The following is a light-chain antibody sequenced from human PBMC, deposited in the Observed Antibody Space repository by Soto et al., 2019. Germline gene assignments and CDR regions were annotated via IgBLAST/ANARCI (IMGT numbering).Light chain of an antibody. CDR1: QSVLYSSNNKNY. V-gene: IGKV4-1*01. J-gene: IGKJ4*01. CDR2: WAS. CDR3: QQYYSTPLT. Sequence: DIVMTQSPDSLAVSLGERATINCKSSQSVLYSSNNKNYLAWYQQKPGQPPKLLIYWASTRESGVPDRFSGSGSRTDFTLTISSLQAEDVAGYYCQQYYSTPLTFGGGTKVEIK.